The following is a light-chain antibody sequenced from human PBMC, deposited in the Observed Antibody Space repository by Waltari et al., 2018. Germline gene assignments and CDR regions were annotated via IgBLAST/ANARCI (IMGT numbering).Light chain of an antibody. CDR2: EVT. Sequence: QSALTQPASVSGSPGQSITIFCSGTSSDVGYYNLVSWYQQHPGKAPKVIIYEVTRRPSGVSTRVAGSKAGNTASLTIAGLQAEDEAEYFCCSFAGSVTFVVFGGGTKVTVL. J-gene: IGLJ2*01. CDR1: SSDVGYYNL. V-gene: IGLV2-23*02. CDR3: CSFAGSVTFVV.